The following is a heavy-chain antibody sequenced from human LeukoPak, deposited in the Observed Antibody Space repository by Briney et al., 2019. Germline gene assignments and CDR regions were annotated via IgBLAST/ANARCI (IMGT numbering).Heavy chain of an antibody. J-gene: IGHJ3*02. CDR1: GGSISSGSYY. V-gene: IGHV4-61*02. CDR3: ARDTRNFQARDAFDI. CDR2: IYTSGST. D-gene: IGHD1-1*01. Sequence: SETLSLTCTVSGGSISSGSYYWSWIRQPAGKGLEWIGRIYTSGSTNYNPSLKSRVTISVDTSKNQFSLKLSSVTAADTAVYYCARDTRNFQARDAFDIWGQGTMVTVSS.